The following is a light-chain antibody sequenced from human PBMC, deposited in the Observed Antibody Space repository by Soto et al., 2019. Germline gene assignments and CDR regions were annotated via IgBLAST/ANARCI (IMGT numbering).Light chain of an antibody. CDR2: AAS. V-gene: IGKV1-39*01. CDR3: QQSYNAPPT. J-gene: IGKJ1*01. CDR1: QPISTY. Sequence: IKLTQSASSLSASEGDRVIITCRASQPISTYLNWFQQKPGKAPKLLLYAASTLQSGVPSRFSGSGSGTEFTLAISTLEPEDLATYYCQQSYNAPPTFSQGTMVDI.